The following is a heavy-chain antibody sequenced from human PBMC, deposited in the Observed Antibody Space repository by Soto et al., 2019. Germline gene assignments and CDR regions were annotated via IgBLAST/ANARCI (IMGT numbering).Heavy chain of an antibody. V-gene: IGHV3-48*03. Sequence: GGSLRLSCAASRFTFSTYEMHWVRQAPGKGLEWVSCISSSGSSVYYADSVKGRFTISRDNSRNSLYLQMNSLRDEDTALYYCVRYCSSTLCNGVATKTFDYWGQGALVTVSS. J-gene: IGHJ4*02. CDR3: VRYCSSTLCNGVATKTFDY. D-gene: IGHD5-12*01. CDR1: RFTFSTYE. CDR2: ISSSGSSV.